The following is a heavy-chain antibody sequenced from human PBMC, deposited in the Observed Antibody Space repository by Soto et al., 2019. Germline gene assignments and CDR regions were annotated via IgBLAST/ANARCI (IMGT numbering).Heavy chain of an antibody. CDR1: GGSISSYY. Sequence: QVQLQESGPGLVKPSETLSLTCTVSGGSISSYYWSWIRQPPGKGLEWIGYISYSGSTNYNYSLPSRVTITVDTSKNQFPLKLSSVTAADTAVYYCAREGDTPSYSYYYGMDVWGQGTKVTVSS. J-gene: IGHJ6*02. V-gene: IGHV4-59*01. D-gene: IGHD3-16*01. CDR2: ISYSGST. CDR3: AREGDTPSYSYYYGMDV.